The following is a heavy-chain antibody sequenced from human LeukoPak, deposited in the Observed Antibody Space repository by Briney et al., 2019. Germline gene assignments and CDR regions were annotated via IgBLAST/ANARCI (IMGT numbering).Heavy chain of an antibody. CDR3: ARDLKFDY. V-gene: IGHV1-69*04. CDR1: GGTFSSYA. CDR2: IIPVLGIA. J-gene: IGHJ4*02. Sequence: ASVKVSCKASGGTFSSYAISWVRQAPGQGLEWMGRIIPVLGIANYAQKFQGRVTITADKSTSTAYMELSSLRSEDTAVYYCARDLKFDYWGQGTLVTVSS.